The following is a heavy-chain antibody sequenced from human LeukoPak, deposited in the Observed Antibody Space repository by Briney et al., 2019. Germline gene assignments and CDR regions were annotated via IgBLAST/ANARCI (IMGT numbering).Heavy chain of an antibody. CDR2: IIPIFGTA. V-gene: IGHV1-69*05. J-gene: IGHJ6*03. CDR1: GGTFSSYA. CDR3: ARGTIFGDSTLNYYYYMDV. D-gene: IGHD3-3*01. Sequence: GASVKVSCKASGGTFSSYAISWVRQAPGQGLEWMGEIIPIFGTANYAQKFQGRVTITTDESTSTAYMELSSLRSEDTAVYYCARGTIFGDSTLNYYYYMDVWGKGTTVTVSS.